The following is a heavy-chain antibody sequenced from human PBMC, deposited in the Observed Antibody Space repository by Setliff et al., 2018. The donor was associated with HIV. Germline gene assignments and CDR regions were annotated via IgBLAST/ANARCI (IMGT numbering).Heavy chain of an antibody. CDR2: ISGSGRKT. CDR1: GFSFSLYA. Sequence: AGSLRLSCKATGFSFSLYAMSWVRQAPGKGLEWVSSISGSGRKTYYGDSVKGRFTISRDNSWDTVDLQMNTLRAEDTAVYYCAKVPLFVVVPAALGGMDVWGQGTTVTVSS. V-gene: IGHV3-23*01. CDR3: AKVPLFVVVPAALGGMDV. D-gene: IGHD2-2*01. J-gene: IGHJ6*02.